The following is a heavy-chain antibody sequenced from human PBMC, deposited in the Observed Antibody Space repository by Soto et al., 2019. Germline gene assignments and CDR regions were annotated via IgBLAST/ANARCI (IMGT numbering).Heavy chain of an antibody. Sequence: QVQLVQSGAEVKKPGSSVKVSCKASGGTFSSYAISWVRQAPGQGLEWMGGIIPIFGTANYAQKFQGRVTITADESXSXXEMELSSLRSEDTAVYYCASHMVRGVIYYYSGMDVWGQGTTVTVSS. J-gene: IGHJ6*02. CDR2: IIPIFGTA. CDR1: GGTFSSYA. CDR3: ASHMVRGVIYYYSGMDV. D-gene: IGHD3-10*01. V-gene: IGHV1-69*12.